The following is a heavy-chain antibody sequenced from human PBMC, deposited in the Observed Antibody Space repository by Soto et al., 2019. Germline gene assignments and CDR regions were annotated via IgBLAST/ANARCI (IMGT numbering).Heavy chain of an antibody. Sequence: GGSLRLSCAASGFTFSSYAMSWVRQAPGKGLEWVSAISGSGGSTYYADSVKGRFTISRDNSKNTLYLQMNSLRAEDAAVYYCAKVSPRPSGGRFIGWFDPWGQGSLVTVSS. J-gene: IGHJ5*02. V-gene: IGHV3-23*01. CDR1: GFTFSSYA. D-gene: IGHD2-15*01. CDR3: AKVSPRPSGGRFIGWFDP. CDR2: ISGSGGST.